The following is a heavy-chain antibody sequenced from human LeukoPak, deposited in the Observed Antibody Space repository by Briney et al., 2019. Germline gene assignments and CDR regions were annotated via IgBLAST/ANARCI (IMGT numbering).Heavy chain of an antibody. V-gene: IGHV3-48*04. Sequence: GGSLRLSCAASGFTFSSYAMSWVRQAPGKGLEWVSYISSSGSTIYYADSVKGRFTISRDNAKNSLYLQMNSLRAEDTAVYYCARDGYYYDSSGYYSFDYWGQGTLVTVSS. CDR1: GFTFSSYA. J-gene: IGHJ4*02. CDR2: ISSSGSTI. D-gene: IGHD3-22*01. CDR3: ARDGYYYDSSGYYSFDY.